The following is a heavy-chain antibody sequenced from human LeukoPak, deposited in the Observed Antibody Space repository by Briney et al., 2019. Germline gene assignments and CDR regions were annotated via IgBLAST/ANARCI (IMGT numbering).Heavy chain of an antibody. CDR2: MNPHSGHT. CDR1: GYSFTSFD. D-gene: IGHD2-21*02. V-gene: IGHV1-8*01. J-gene: IGHJ4*02. Sequence: ASVKVSCKASGYSFTSFDVNWVRQATGQGLEWMGWMNPHSGHTGDAQKFQGRVTMTSDTSISTAFMELSSLGSEDTAVYYCTRGFFADGNGDYNKELDFWGQGTQVTVSS. CDR3: TRGFFADGNGDYNKELDF.